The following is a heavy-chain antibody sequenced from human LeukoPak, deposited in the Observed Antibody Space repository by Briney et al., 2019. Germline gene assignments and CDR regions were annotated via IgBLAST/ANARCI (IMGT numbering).Heavy chain of an antibody. CDR1: GNTFATYY. Sequence: ASVKVSCKASGNTFATYYIHWVRQAPGQGLEWMGIINPTGVSTTCPQRLQGRVTMTRDASTSTVHMELMTLRSEDTAVYYCATYSGTSSNYYYLDVWGTGTTVTVSS. CDR3: ATYSGTSSNYYYLDV. J-gene: IGHJ6*03. V-gene: IGHV1-46*04. D-gene: IGHD1-26*01. CDR2: INPTGVST.